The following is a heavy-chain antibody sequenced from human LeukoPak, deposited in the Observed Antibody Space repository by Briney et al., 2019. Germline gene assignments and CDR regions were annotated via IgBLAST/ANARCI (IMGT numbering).Heavy chain of an antibody. Sequence: PGGSLRLSCAASGFTFSSYWMRWVRQAPGKGLVWVSRINSDGSSTSYADSVKGRFTISRDNAKNTLYLQMNSLRAEDTAVYYCARVGCSGGSCYCFDYWGQGALVTVSS. V-gene: IGHV3-74*01. D-gene: IGHD2-15*01. CDR1: GFTFSSYW. CDR2: INSDGSST. CDR3: ARVGCSGGSCYCFDY. J-gene: IGHJ4*02.